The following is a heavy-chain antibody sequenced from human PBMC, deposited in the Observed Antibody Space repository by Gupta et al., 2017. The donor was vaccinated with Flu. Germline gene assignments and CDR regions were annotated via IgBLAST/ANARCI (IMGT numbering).Heavy chain of an antibody. CDR2: ADNKGSGA. CDR3: VVHGAGESISY. CDR1: QFVFEYSW. V-gene: IGHV3-74*01. Sequence: EVQLTESGGGAGQPGGSLRLYCGVSQFVFEYSWINWVRQTPGRGLMWVGRADNKGSGAEYGDSVRGRFAISRDTARNTFYLSMTGLTLDDAGLYHCVVHGAGESISYWGRGTLVNVST. D-gene: IGHD2-8*01. J-gene: IGHJ1*01.